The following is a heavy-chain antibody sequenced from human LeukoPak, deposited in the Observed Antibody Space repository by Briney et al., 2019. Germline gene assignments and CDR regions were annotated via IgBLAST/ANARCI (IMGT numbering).Heavy chain of an antibody. CDR1: GFTFSSYA. CDR2: ISYDGSNK. CDR3: ARGNTYYDYVWGSYRQLETYYLDY. D-gene: IGHD3-16*02. J-gene: IGHJ4*02. V-gene: IGHV3-30-3*01. Sequence: GGSLRLSCAASGFTFSSYAMHWVRQAPGKGLEWVAVISYDGSNKYYADSVKGRFTISRDNSKNTLYLQMNSLRAEDTAVYYCARGNTYYDYVWGSYRQLETYYLDYWGQGTLVTGSS.